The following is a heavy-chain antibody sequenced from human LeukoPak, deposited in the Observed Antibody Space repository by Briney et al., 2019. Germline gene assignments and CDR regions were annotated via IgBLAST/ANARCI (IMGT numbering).Heavy chain of an antibody. Sequence: SETVSLSCAVYGGSFSSYYWSWIRQPPGKGLEWMGEINHSGSTNYNPSLKSRVTISVDTSKNQFSLKLSSVTAADTAVYYCARATGRTYSSSWDLDYWGQGTLVTVSS. CDR3: ARATGRTYSSSWDLDY. V-gene: IGHV4-34*01. J-gene: IGHJ4*02. D-gene: IGHD6-13*01. CDR2: INHSGST. CDR1: GGSFSSYY.